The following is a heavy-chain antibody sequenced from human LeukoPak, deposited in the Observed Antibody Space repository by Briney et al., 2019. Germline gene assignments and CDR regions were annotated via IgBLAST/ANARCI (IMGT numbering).Heavy chain of an antibody. D-gene: IGHD2-21*02. Sequence: PGGSLRLSCAASGFTFSSYAMHWVRQAPGQGLEYVSAISSNGGSTYYANSVKGRFTISRDNSKNTLYLQMGSLRAEDMAVYYCARPVTAYYYGMDVWGQGTTVTVSS. CDR3: ARPVTAYYYGMDV. CDR1: GFTFSSYA. J-gene: IGHJ6*02. CDR2: ISSNGGST. V-gene: IGHV3-64*01.